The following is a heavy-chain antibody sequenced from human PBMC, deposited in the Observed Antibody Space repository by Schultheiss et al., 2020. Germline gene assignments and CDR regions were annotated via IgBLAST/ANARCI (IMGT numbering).Heavy chain of an antibody. CDR2: IRYDGSNK. V-gene: IGHV3-30*02. Sequence: GGSLRLSCAASGFTFSSYGMHWVRQAPGKGLEWVAFIRYDGSNKYYADSVKGRFTIPRDYSKNTLYLEMNSLKTEDTAVYYCTRDGDSTTYYGDYSWFDPWGQGTLVTVSS. J-gene: IGHJ5*02. D-gene: IGHD4-17*01. CDR3: TRDGDSTTYYGDYSWFDP. CDR1: GFTFSSYG.